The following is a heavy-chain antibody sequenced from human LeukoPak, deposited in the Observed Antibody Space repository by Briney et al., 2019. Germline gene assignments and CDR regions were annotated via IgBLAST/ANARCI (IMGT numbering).Heavy chain of an antibody. D-gene: IGHD3-9*01. CDR3: ARDPTDYDILTGYLYYFDY. V-gene: IGHV4-38-2*02. Sequence: SETLSLTCTVSGGSISGYYWGWIRQPPGKGLEWIGSIYHSGSTYYNPSLKSRVTISVDTSKNQFSLKLSSVTAADTAVYYCARDPTDYDILTGYLYYFDYWGQGTLVTVSS. CDR2: IYHSGST. J-gene: IGHJ4*02. CDR1: GGSISGYY.